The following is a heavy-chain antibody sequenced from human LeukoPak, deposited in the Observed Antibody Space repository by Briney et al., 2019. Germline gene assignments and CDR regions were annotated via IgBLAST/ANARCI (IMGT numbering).Heavy chain of an antibody. CDR2: INPNSGDT. CDR3: ASGYDWGGY. D-gene: IGHD5-12*01. V-gene: IGHV1-2*02. J-gene: IGHJ4*02. Sequence: GASVKVSCKASGYTFTGYYMHWVRQAPGQGLEWMGWINPNSGDTDYAQKFQGRITMTSDASISTAYMELTRLTSDDTAVYWSASGYDWGGYWGQGTLVTVSS. CDR1: GYTFTGYY.